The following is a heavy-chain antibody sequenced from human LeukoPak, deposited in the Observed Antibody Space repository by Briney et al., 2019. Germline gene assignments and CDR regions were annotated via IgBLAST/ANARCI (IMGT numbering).Heavy chain of an antibody. CDR2: IIPIFGTA. CDR1: GGTFSSYA. J-gene: IGHJ3*02. CDR3: TGYEPYDAFDI. D-gene: IGHD1-14*01. Sequence: SVKVSCKASGGTFSSYAISWVRQAPGQGLEWMVRIIPIFGTANYAQKFQGRVTITTDESTSTAYMELSSLRSEDTAVYYCTGYEPYDAFDIWGQGTMVTVSS. V-gene: IGHV1-69*05.